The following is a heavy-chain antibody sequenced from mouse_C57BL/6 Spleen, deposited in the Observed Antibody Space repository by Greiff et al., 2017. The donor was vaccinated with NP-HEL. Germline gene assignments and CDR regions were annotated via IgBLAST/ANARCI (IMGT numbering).Heavy chain of an antibody. CDR3: ARRRVVDLDY. CDR1: GFTFSDYY. J-gene: IGHJ2*01. D-gene: IGHD1-1*01. CDR2: ISHGSGST. V-gene: IGHV5-12*01. Sequence: EVMLVESGGGLVQPGGSLKLSCAASGFTFSDYYMYWVRQTPEQRLEWVAYISHGSGSTYYPDTLKGRFTLTRDNAKTTVYMQMSSLKSEDTAMYYCARRRVVDLDYWGQGTTLTVSS.